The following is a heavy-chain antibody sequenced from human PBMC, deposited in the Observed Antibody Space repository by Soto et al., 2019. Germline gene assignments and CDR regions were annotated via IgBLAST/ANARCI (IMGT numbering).Heavy chain of an antibody. Sequence: ASVKVSCKASGYTFTGYYMHWVRQAPGQGLEWMGWINPNSGGTNYAQKFQGWVTMTRDTSISTAYMELSRLRSDDTAVYYCARDKSLRTIFRRATGLDPWGQGTLVTVSS. V-gene: IGHV1-2*04. CDR2: INPNSGGT. D-gene: IGHD3-9*01. J-gene: IGHJ5*02. CDR1: GYTFTGYY. CDR3: ARDKSLRTIFRRATGLDP.